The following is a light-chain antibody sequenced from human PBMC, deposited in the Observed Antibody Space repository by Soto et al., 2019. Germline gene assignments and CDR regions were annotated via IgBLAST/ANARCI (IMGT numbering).Light chain of an antibody. Sequence: QSALTQPRSVSGSPGQSVTISCTGSRSDVGGYNYVSWYQQHPGKTPKLMIYDVSKRPSGVPGRFSGSKSGNTASLTISGLQAEDWADYYCCSYGGGNTPLVFGGGTKLTVL. CDR3: CSYGGGNTPLV. J-gene: IGLJ2*01. CDR1: RSDVGGYNY. V-gene: IGLV2-11*01. CDR2: DVS.